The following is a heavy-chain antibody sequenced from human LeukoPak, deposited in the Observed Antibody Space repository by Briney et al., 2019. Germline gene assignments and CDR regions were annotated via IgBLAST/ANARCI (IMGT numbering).Heavy chain of an antibody. CDR3: AKWPEGAMDYFDY. CDR1: GFSFSSYA. CDR2: ISGDGTRT. Sequence: GGSLRLSCAASGFSFSSYAMTWARRAPVKGLEWVSAISGDGTRTYYADSVKGRFTISRDNSKNTLYLEMSSLRVEDTAIYYCAKWPEGAMDYFDYWGQGTLVTVSS. J-gene: IGHJ4*02. D-gene: IGHD3-16*01. V-gene: IGHV3-23*01.